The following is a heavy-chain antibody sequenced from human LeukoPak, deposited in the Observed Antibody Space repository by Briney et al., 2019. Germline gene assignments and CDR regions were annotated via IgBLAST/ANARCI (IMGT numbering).Heavy chain of an antibody. J-gene: IGHJ5*02. V-gene: IGHV4-34*01. D-gene: IGHD6-13*01. CDR2: INHSGST. CDR3: ARGPYSSSWYSWFDP. Sequence: PSETLSLTCAVYGGSFSGYYWSWIRQPPGKGLEWIGEINHSGSTNYNPSLKSRVTISVDTSKNQFSLKLSSVTAADTAVYCCARGPYSSSWYSWFDPWGQGTLVTVSS. CDR1: GGSFSGYY.